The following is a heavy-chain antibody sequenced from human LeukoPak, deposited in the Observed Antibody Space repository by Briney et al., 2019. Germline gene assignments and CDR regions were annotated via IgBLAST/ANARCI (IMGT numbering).Heavy chain of an antibody. V-gene: IGHV4-4*02. J-gene: IGHJ4*02. D-gene: IGHD4-23*01. Sequence: SETLSLTCAVSGGSISNSSGNCWTWVRQPPGKGLEWIGEIYHSGSTNYNPSLKSRVTILLDKSKNQFSLKLSSVTAADTAVYYCARNGGNSDFDYWGQGTLVTVSS. CDR1: GGSISNSSGNC. CDR2: IYHSGST. CDR3: ARNGGNSDFDY.